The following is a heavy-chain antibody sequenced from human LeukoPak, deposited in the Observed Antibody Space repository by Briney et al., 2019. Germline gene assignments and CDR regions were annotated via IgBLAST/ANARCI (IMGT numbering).Heavy chain of an antibody. V-gene: IGHV1-18*01. CDR2: ISAYNGNT. CDR3: AMCKDPYTVVTPAYS. D-gene: IGHD4-23*01. J-gene: IGHJ4*02. CDR1: GYSLTESY. Sequence: GASVKVSCKVSGYSLTESYMHWVRQAPGQGLEWMGWISAYNGNTNYAQKLQGRVTMTTDTSTSTAYMELRSLRSDDTAVYYCAMCKDPYTVVTPAYSWGQGTLVTVSS.